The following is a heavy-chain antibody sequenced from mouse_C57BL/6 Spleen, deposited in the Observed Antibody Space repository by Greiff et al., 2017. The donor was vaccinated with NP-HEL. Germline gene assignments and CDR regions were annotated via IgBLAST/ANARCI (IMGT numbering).Heavy chain of an antibody. Sequence: LVESGPGLVKPSQSLSLTCSVTGYSITSGYYWNWIRQFPGNKLEWMGYISYDGSNNYNPSLKNRISITRDTSKNQFFLKLNSVTTEDTATYYCARELGRFDYWGQGTTLTVSS. V-gene: IGHV3-6*01. CDR1: GYSITSGYY. J-gene: IGHJ2*01. D-gene: IGHD4-1*01. CDR3: ARELGRFDY. CDR2: ISYDGSN.